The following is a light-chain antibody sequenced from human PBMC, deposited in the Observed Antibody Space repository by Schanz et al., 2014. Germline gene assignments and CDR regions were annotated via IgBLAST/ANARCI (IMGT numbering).Light chain of an antibody. J-gene: IGLJ3*02. CDR2: DVS. CDR3: SSYTSSTLGV. V-gene: IGLV2-11*01. Sequence: QSALTQPRSVSGSPGQSVTISCTGTSSDVGGYNYVSWYQQHPGKAPKLMIYDVSNRPSGVSNRFSGSKSGNTASLIISGVQAEDEADYYCSSYTSSTLGVFGGGTKLTVL. CDR1: SSDVGGYNY.